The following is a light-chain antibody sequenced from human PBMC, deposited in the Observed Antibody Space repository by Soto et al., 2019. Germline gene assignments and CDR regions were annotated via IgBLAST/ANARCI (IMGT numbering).Light chain of an antibody. Sequence: QSALTQPASVSGSPGQSITISCTGTTSDVGSHNFVSWYQQLPGKAPKLLIYEVTNRPSGTSNRFSGSKSGNTASLTISGLQAEDEADYYCQSYDSSLSGYVFGTGTKVTVL. V-gene: IGLV2-14*01. CDR2: EVT. CDR1: TSDVGSHNF. CDR3: QSYDSSLSGYV. J-gene: IGLJ1*01.